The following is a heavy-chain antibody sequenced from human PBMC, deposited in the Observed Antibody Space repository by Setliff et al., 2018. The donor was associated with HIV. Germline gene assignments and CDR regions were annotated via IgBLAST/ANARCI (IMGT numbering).Heavy chain of an antibody. Sequence: SETLSLTCNVSGSSFSSGIYYWTWIRQQPGKGLEWIGYISYSGSTNYNPSLKSRVTMSVDTSKNQFSLKLISVTAADTAVYYCMGSGGRSSYMDVWGKGTTVTSP. J-gene: IGHJ6*03. V-gene: IGHV4-61*01. CDR2: ISYSGST. D-gene: IGHD3-16*01. CDR1: GSSFSSGIYY. CDR3: MGSGGRSSYMDV.